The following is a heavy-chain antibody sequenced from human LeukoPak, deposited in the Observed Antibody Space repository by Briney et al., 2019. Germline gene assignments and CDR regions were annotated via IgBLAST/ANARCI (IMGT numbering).Heavy chain of an antibody. J-gene: IGHJ6*03. D-gene: IGHD6-6*01. CDR2: IYYSGST. CDR3: ARQRHSSSSLNFYYYYYMDV. V-gene: IGHV4-39*01. CDR1: GGSISSSSYY. Sequence: SETLSLTCTVSGGSISSSSYYWGWIRQPPGKGLEWIGSIYYSGSTYYNPSLKSRVTISVDTSKNQFSLKLSSVTAADTAVYYCARQRHSSSSLNFYYYYYMDVRGKGTTVTASS.